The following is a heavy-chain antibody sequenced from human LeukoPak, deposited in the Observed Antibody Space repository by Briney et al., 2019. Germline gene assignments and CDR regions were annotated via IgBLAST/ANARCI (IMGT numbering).Heavy chain of an antibody. CDR3: ARGGTLGYFQH. V-gene: IGHV3-48*04. CDR2: IRSSGSTI. J-gene: IGHJ1*01. CDR1: GFLFSRYG. Sequence: GGLRLSCAASGFLFSRYGMLWVRQAPGRGLEGVSYIRSSGSTIYYADSVRGRFTISRDDAKNSLYLQMNSLRAEDTAVYYCARGGTLGYFQHWGQGTLVTVSS.